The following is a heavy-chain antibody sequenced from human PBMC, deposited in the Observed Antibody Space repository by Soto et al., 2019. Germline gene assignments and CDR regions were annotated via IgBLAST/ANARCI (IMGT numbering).Heavy chain of an antibody. J-gene: IGHJ3*02. CDR3: AKPYGSGSYRAFDI. V-gene: IGHV1-69*01. D-gene: IGHD3-10*01. CDR2: IIPIFGTA. Sequence: QVQLVQSGAEVKKPGSSVKVSCKASGGTFSSYAISWVRQAPGQGLEWMGGIIPIFGTANYAQKFQGRVTITADEATSPAYMELSSLRAEDTAVYYCAKPYGSGSYRAFDIWGQGTMVTVSS. CDR1: GGTFSSYA.